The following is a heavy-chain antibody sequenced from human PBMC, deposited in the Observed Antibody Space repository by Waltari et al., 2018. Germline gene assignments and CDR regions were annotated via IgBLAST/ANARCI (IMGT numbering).Heavy chain of an antibody. V-gene: IGHV4-38-2*02. Sequence: QVQLQESGPGLVKPSETLSTTCTVSGYSISSGYYWGWIRQPPGKGLEWIGSIYHSGSTYYNPALKSRVTISVDTSKNQFSLKLSSVTAADTAVYYCAREGPEGQWLALYYFDYWGQGTLVTVSS. CDR1: GYSISSGYY. CDR2: IYHSGST. J-gene: IGHJ4*02. CDR3: AREGPEGQWLALYYFDY. D-gene: IGHD6-19*01.